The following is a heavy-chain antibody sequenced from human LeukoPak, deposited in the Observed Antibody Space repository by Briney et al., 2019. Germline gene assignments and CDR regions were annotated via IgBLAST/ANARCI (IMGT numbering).Heavy chain of an antibody. Sequence: GGSLRLSCAASGFTFDDYAMHWVRQAPGKGLEWVSGISWNSGSIGYADSVKGRFTISRDNSKNTLYLQMNSLRAEDTAVYYCAKDMEGVVVVTYGHDYWGQGTLVTVSS. CDR1: GFTFDDYA. V-gene: IGHV3-9*01. CDR2: ISWNSGSI. CDR3: AKDMEGVVVVTYGHDY. D-gene: IGHD2-15*01. J-gene: IGHJ4*02.